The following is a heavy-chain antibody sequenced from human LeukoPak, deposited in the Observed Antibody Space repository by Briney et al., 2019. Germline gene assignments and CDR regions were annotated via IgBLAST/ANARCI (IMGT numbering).Heavy chain of an antibody. Sequence: GGSLRLSCAASGFTFSSYAMSWVRQAPGKGLEWVSAISGSGGSTYYADSVKGRFTISRDNSKNTLYLQMNSLRAEDTAVYYCAKERITMVRGVIIKAPFDYWGQGTLVTVSS. CDR3: AKERITMVRGVIIKAPFDY. CDR2: ISGSGGST. V-gene: IGHV3-23*01. J-gene: IGHJ4*02. CDR1: GFTFSSYA. D-gene: IGHD3-10*01.